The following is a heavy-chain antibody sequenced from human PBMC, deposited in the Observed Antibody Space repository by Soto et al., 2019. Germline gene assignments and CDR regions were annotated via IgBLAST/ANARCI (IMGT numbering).Heavy chain of an antibody. D-gene: IGHD4-4*01. J-gene: IGHJ2*01. V-gene: IGHV3-30-3*01. Sequence: PGGSLRLSCAASGFTFSSYAMHWVRQAPGKGLEWVAVISYDGSNKYYADSVKGRFTISRDNSKNTLYLQMNSLRAEDTAVYYCARPLWRDDYNWGYFDLWRRGTLVTVSS. CDR3: ARPLWRDDYNWGYFDL. CDR1: GFTFSSYA. CDR2: ISYDGSNK.